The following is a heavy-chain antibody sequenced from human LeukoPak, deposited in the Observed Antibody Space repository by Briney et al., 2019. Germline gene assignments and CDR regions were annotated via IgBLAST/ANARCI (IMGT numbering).Heavy chain of an antibody. J-gene: IGHJ4*02. CDR1: GFTFSSYG. Sequence: GRSLRLSCAASGFTFSSYGMHWVRQAPGKGLEWVAVISYDGSNKYYADSVKGRFTISRDNSKNTLYLQMNSLRAEDTAVYYCAKDHGHSGSYFDYWGQGTLVTVSS. CDR3: AKDHGHSGSYFDY. D-gene: IGHD1-26*01. V-gene: IGHV3-30*18. CDR2: ISYDGSNK.